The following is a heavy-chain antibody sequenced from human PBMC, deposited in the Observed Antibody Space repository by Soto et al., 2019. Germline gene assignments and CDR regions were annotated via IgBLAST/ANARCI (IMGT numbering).Heavy chain of an antibody. CDR2: VGWNGGDI. D-gene: IGHD2-2*01. Sequence: SLRLSCAASGFTLDDYTMHWVRQAPGKGLEWGSGVGWNGGDIVYADSVKGRFTVSRDNTKNSLYLEVNSLRAEDTAIYYCAKDRAVVVPVSTSYFHYYGLDVWGQGTTVTVSS. CDR3: AKDRAVVVPVSTSYFHYYGLDV. V-gene: IGHV3-9*01. J-gene: IGHJ6*02. CDR1: GFTLDDYT.